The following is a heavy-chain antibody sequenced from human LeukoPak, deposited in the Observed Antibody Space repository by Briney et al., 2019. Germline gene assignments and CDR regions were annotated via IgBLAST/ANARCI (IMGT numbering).Heavy chain of an antibody. CDR2: ISSSGGST. J-gene: IGHJ4*02. CDR1: GFTFSSYA. CDR3: AKDPYGYNSYYFDY. V-gene: IGHV3-23*01. Sequence: AGGSLRLSCAASGFTFSSYAMSWVRKAPGKGLEWVSAISSSGGSTYYADSVKGRFTISRDNSKNTLYLQMNSLRVEDTAVYYCAKDPYGYNSYYFDYWCQGTLGTVSS. D-gene: IGHD5-24*01.